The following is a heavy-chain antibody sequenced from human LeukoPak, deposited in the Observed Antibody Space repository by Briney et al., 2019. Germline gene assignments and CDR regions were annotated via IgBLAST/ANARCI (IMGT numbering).Heavy chain of an antibody. CDR2: IYYSGST. CDR1: GGSISSYY. V-gene: IGHV4-59*01. Sequence: SETLSLACTVSGGSISSYYWSWIRQPPGKGLEWIGYIYYSGSTNYNPSLKSRVTISVDTSKNQFSLKLSSVTAADTAVYYCARELGYCSSTSCNNWFDPWGQGTLVTVSS. CDR3: ARELGYCSSTSCNNWFDP. D-gene: IGHD2-2*01. J-gene: IGHJ5*02.